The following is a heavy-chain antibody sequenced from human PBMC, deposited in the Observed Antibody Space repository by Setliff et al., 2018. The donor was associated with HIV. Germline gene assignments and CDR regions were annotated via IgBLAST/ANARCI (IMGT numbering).Heavy chain of an antibody. D-gene: IGHD3-9*01. CDR2: ITWDGITT. CDR1: GFTFDDYA. V-gene: IGHV3-43D*04. Sequence: PGGSLRLSCAASGFTFDDYAMVWVRQAPGKGLEWLSLITWDGITTYYADSVRGRFTVSRDNDKSSLFLQMNSLRPEDTAFYYCARLVVIGRDYYYHYYMDVWGKGTTVTVSS. J-gene: IGHJ6*03. CDR3: ARLVVIGRDYYYHYYMDV.